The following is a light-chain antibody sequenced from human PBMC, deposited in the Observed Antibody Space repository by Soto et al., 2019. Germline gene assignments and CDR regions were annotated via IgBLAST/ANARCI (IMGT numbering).Light chain of an antibody. Sequence: QCALAQPSSATGSPGQSVTISCTGTSSDVGGYNYVSWYQQHPGRAPKLMIYEVSERPSGVPDRFSGSKSSNTASLTVSRLQAEDEADYYCSSYAGSNNFVFGPGTKVTVL. J-gene: IGLJ1*01. CDR3: SSYAGSNNFV. CDR2: EVS. V-gene: IGLV2-8*01. CDR1: SSDVGGYNY.